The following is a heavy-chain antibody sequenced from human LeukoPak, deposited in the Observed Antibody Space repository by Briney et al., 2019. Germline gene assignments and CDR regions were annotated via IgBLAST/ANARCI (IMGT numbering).Heavy chain of an antibody. CDR1: GYSFSNHW. CDR2: IYPGDSDT. CDR3: ASLDIYDSSGYYH. J-gene: IGHJ5*02. D-gene: IGHD3-22*01. Sequence: GESLKISCKGSGYSFSNHWIGWVRQMPGKGLEWMGIIYPGDSDTRYSPSFQGQITLSVDKSISTAYLQWSSLKASDTAVYYCASLDIYDSSGYYHWGQGTPVTVSS. V-gene: IGHV5-51*01.